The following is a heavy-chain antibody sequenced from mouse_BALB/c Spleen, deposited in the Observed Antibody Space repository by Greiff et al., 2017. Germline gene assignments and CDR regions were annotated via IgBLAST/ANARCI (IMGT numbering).Heavy chain of an antibody. CDR2: INPSNGGT. CDR1: GYTFTSYY. V-gene: IGHV1S81*02. CDR3: ARTGGSSYLSWFAY. Sequence: QVQLQQPGAELVKPGASVKLSCKASGYTFTSYYMYWVKQRPGQGLEWIGGINPSNGGTNFNEKFKSKATLTVDKSSSTAYMQLSSLTSEDSAVYYCARTGGSSYLSWFAYWGQGTLVTVSA. J-gene: IGHJ3*01. D-gene: IGHD1-1*01.